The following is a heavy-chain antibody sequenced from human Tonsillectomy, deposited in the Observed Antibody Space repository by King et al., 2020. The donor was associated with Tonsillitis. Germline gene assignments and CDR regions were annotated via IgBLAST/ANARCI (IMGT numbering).Heavy chain of an antibody. CDR1: GGSISSSSYY. V-gene: IGHV4-39*01. J-gene: IGHJ5*02. CDR2: IYYSGST. CDR3: ARRVGATRNWFDP. D-gene: IGHD1-26*01. Sequence: QLQESGPGLVKPSETLSLTCTVSGGSISSSSYYWGWIRQPPGKGLEWIGSIYYSGSTHYNPSLKSRVTISVDTSKNQFSLKLSSVTAADTAVYYCARRVGATRNWFDPWGQGTLVTVSS.